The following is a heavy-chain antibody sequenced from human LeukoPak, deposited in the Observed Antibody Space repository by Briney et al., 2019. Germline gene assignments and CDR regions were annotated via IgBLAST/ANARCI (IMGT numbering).Heavy chain of an antibody. J-gene: IGHJ4*02. CDR1: GRSISSHY. V-gene: IGHV4-59*11. D-gene: IGHD6-19*01. CDR2: IYNSGLT. CDR3: AKATQWLAFDY. Sequence: SETLSLTCTASGRSISSHYWRWIRQPPGKGLEWIGNIYNSGLTNYNPSLQSRVTISLDTSKNQFSLNLSSVTTADTAVYYCAKATQWLAFDYWGQGTLVTGSS.